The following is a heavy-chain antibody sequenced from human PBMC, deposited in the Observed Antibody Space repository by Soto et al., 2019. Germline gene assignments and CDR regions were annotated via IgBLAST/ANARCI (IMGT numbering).Heavy chain of an antibody. V-gene: IGHV3-21*01. D-gene: IGHD6-19*01. CDR3: AGDLFSSGSNYFEA. J-gene: IGHJ5*02. CDR2: ISSSSKDI. Sequence: PGGSLTLSCAASGFTFSRYSMNWVRQGPGKRMEWVSSISSSSKDIYYADSVKGRFTISRDYAKNSRYLQMNSLRAEDTAVYYCAGDLFSSGSNYFEAWGQGPLVTVSS. CDR1: GFTFSRYS.